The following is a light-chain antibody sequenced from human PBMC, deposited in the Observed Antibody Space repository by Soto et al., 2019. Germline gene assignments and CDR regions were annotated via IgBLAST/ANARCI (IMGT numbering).Light chain of an antibody. CDR3: QQYGSSPRA. V-gene: IGKV3-20*01. CDR1: QSVRSNY. Sequence: EIVMTQSPATLSVSPGERATLSCRASQSVRSNYLAWYQQKPGRAPRLLIYGASSRATGIPDRFSGSGSGTDFTLTISRLEPEDFAVYYCQQYGSSPRAFGGGTKVDI. CDR2: GAS. J-gene: IGKJ4*01.